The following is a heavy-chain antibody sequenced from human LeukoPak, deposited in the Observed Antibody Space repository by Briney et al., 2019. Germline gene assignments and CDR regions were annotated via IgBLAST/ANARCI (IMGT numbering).Heavy chain of an antibody. J-gene: IGHJ4*02. Sequence: PGGSLRLSCAASGFTFSSYGMHWVRQAPGKGLEWVAFIRYDGSNKYYADSVKGRFTISRDNSKNTLYLQMNTLRAEDTALYYCSRDSARRDGYNFDYWGQGILVPSPQ. D-gene: IGHD5-24*01. CDR2: IRYDGSNK. CDR1: GFTFSSYG. V-gene: IGHV3-30*02. CDR3: SRDSARRDGYNFDY.